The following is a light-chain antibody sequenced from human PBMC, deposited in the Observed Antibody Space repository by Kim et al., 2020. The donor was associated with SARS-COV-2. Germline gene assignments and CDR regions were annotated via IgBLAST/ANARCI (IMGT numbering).Light chain of an antibody. CDR1: QSISSY. V-gene: IGKV1-39*01. J-gene: IGKJ1*01. Sequence: ASGGDRVTITCRASQSISSYLNWYQQKPGKAPKLLIYAASILQSGVPSRFSGSGSGTDFTLTISSLQPEDFASYHCQQSYSTPRTFGQGTKVDIK. CDR3: QQSYSTPRT. CDR2: AAS.